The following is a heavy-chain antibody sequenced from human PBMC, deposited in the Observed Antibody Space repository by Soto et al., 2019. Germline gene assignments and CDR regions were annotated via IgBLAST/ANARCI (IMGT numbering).Heavy chain of an antibody. V-gene: IGHV3-30-3*01. CDR2: ISYDGSNK. CDR3: ARDAYYYYSSGLDDY. CDR1: GFTFSSYA. J-gene: IGHJ4*01. Sequence: GGSLRLSCAASGFTFSSYAMHWVRQAPGKGLEWVAVISYDGSNKYYADSVKGRFTISRDNSKNTLYLQMNSLRAEDTAVYYCARDAYYYYSSGLDDYCGQQTRVTISS. D-gene: IGHD3-22*01.